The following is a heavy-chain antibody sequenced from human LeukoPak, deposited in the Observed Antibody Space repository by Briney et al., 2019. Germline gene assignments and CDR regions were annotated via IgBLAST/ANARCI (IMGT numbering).Heavy chain of an antibody. V-gene: IGHV4-59*08. CDR2: ISYSGVT. J-gene: IGHJ4*02. D-gene: IGHD2-8*02. CDR1: GGSISSHY. CDR3: AGGVLGRYDY. Sequence: PSETLSLTCIVSGGSISSHYWSWIRQPPGKGLEWIGYISYSGVTESNPSLKSRVTISVDTSKNQFSLKLSSVTATDTAVYYCAGGVLGRYDYWGQGILVTVSS.